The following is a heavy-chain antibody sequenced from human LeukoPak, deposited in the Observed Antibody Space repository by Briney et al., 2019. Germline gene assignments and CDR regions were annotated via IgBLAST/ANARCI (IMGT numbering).Heavy chain of an antibody. J-gene: IGHJ4*02. CDR3: ARDRGYGDSIDY. CDR2: IYTSGST. V-gene: IGHV4-4*07. CDR1: GGSISGYY. Sequence: SETLSLTCTVSGGSISGYYWSWIRQPAGKGLEWIGRIYTSGSTNYNPSLKSRVTISVDTSKNQFSLKLSSVTAADTAVYYCARDRGYGDSIDYWGQGTLVTVSS. D-gene: IGHD4-17*01.